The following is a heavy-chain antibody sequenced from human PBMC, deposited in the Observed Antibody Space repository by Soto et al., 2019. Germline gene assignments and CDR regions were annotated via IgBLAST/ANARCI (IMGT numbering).Heavy chain of an antibody. CDR3: ARETSAAWPYYLDY. CDR2: IKQDGGEK. CDR1: GFTFSTYW. D-gene: IGHD3-10*01. V-gene: IGHV3-7*01. J-gene: IGHJ4*02. Sequence: EVQLEESGGGLVQPGGSLRLSCAASGFTFSTYWMSWVRQAPGKGLEWVANIKQDGGEKYYLDSVKGRFTISRDNAKNSLYLQMNSLRAEDTAVYYCARETSAAWPYYLDYWGQGTLVTVSS.